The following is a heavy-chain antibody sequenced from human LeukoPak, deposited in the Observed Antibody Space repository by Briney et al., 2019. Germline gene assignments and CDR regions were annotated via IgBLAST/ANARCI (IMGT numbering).Heavy chain of an antibody. CDR1: GYSFTSYW. D-gene: IGHD6-19*01. CDR3: ARQLDGVAGPSYFDY. Sequence: GESLKISCKGSGYSFTSYWIGWVRQVPGKGLEWMGIIYPGDSDTRYSPSFQGQVTISADKSISTAYLQWSSLKASDTAMYYCARQLDGVAGPSYFDYWGQGTLVTVSS. V-gene: IGHV5-51*01. J-gene: IGHJ4*02. CDR2: IYPGDSDT.